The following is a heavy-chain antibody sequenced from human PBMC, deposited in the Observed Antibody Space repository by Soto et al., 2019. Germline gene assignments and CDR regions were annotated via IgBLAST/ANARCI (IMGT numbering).Heavy chain of an antibody. V-gene: IGHV1-69*13. CDR1: GYTFTTYD. Sequence: GASVKVSCKASGYTFTTYDISWVRQAPGQGLEWMGGIIPIFGTANYAQKFQGRVTITADESTSTAYMELSSLRSEDTAVYYCARDQGGYQPNWFDPWGQGALVTVSS. CDR3: ARDQGGYQPNWFDP. CDR2: IIPIFGTA. D-gene: IGHD3-22*01. J-gene: IGHJ5*02.